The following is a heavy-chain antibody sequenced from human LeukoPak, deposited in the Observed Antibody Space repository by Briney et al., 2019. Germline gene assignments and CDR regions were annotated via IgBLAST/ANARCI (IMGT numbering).Heavy chain of an antibody. D-gene: IGHD3-3*01. V-gene: IGHV4-39*01. CDR1: GGSISSSSYY. Sequence: PSETLSLTCTVSGGSISSSSYYWGWIRQPPGKGLEWIGRIYYSGSTYYNPSLKSRVTISVDTSKNQVSLKLSSVTAADTAVYYCASPPARITIFGVVTPEHYYYYMDVWGKGTTVTVSS. CDR2: IYYSGST. J-gene: IGHJ6*03. CDR3: ASPPARITIFGVVTPEHYYYYMDV.